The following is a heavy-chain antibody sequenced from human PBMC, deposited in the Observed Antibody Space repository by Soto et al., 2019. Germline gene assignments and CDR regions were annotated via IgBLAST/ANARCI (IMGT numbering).Heavy chain of an antibody. D-gene: IGHD6-13*01. V-gene: IGHV1-8*01. CDR1: GYTFTSYD. J-gene: IGHJ2*01. CDR2: MNPTSGNT. Sequence: QVQLVQSGAEVKKPGASVKVSCKASGYTFTSYDINWVRQATGQWLEWMGWMNPTSGNTGYAQKFQGRVTMTRNTSISTAYMELSSLRSEDTAVYYCARRYSSRREWSFDLWGRGTMVTVSS. CDR3: ARRYSSRREWSFDL.